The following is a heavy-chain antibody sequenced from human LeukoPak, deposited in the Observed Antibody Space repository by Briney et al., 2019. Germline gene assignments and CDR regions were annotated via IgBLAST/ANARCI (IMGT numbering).Heavy chain of an antibody. CDR3: ARGGGPRYFDWLEDY. V-gene: IGHV1-2*02. CDR2: INPNSGGT. D-gene: IGHD3-9*01. Sequence: GASVTVSCKASGYTFTGYYTHWVRQAPGQGLEWMGWINPNSGGTNYAQKFQGRVTMTRDTSISTAYMELSRLRSDDTAVYYCARGGGPRYFDWLEDYWGQGTLVTVSS. J-gene: IGHJ4*02. CDR1: GYTFTGYY.